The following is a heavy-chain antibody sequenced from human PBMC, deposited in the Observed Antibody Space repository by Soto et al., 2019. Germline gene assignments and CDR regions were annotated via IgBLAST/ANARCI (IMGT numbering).Heavy chain of an antibody. CDR3: ARWWSGSRQGFDP. CDR2: IYYSGST. J-gene: IGHJ5*02. CDR1: GGFISSGDYY. D-gene: IGHD3-3*01. V-gene: IGHV4-31*03. Sequence: QVQLQESGPGLVKPSQTLSLTCTVSGGFISSGDYYWNWIRQHPGKGLEWIGYIYYSGSTYYNPSLRSRVTISVATSKNPFSLKLSSVTAADTAVYSCARWWSGSRQGFDPWGQGTLVTVSS.